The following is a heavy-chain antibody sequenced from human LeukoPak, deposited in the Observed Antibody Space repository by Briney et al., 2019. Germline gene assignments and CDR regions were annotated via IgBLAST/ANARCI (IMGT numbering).Heavy chain of an antibody. V-gene: IGHV3-74*01. Sequence: GGSLRLSCAASGFTFSSYWMHWVGQAPGKGVGGVSRINSDGSSTSYADSVKGRFTISRDNAKNTLYLQMNSLRAEDTAVYYCARDGIVGATIDYWGQGTLVTVSS. D-gene: IGHD1-26*01. CDR2: INSDGSST. J-gene: IGHJ4*02. CDR1: GFTFSSYW. CDR3: ARDGIVGATIDY.